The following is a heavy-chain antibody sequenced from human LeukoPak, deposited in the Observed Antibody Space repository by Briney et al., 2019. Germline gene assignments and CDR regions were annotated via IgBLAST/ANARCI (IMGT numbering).Heavy chain of an antibody. CDR1: GGSFSGYY. J-gene: IGHJ4*02. CDR3: ARVYYYDSSKDFDY. V-gene: IGHV4-34*01. D-gene: IGHD3-22*01. Sequence: SETLSLTCAVYGGSFSGYYWSWIRQPPGKGLEWIGEINHSGSTNYNPSLKSRVTISVDTSKNQFSLKLSSVTAADTAVYYCARVYYYDSSKDFDYWSQGTLVTVSS. CDR2: INHSGST.